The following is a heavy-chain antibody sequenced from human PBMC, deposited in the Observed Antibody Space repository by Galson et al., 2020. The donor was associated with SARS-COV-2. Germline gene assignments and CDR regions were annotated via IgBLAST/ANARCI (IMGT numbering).Heavy chain of an antibody. Sequence: GESLKISCAASGFTFSSYDMHWVRQATGKGLEWVSAIGTAGDPYYPGSVKGRFTISRENAKNSLYLQMNSLRAGDTAVYYCARARYMQQPNYYYYYYMDVWGKGTTVTVSS. CDR3: ARARYMQQPNYYYYYYMDV. J-gene: IGHJ6*03. CDR2: IGTAGDP. CDR1: GFTFSSYD. D-gene: IGHD6-13*01. V-gene: IGHV3-13*05.